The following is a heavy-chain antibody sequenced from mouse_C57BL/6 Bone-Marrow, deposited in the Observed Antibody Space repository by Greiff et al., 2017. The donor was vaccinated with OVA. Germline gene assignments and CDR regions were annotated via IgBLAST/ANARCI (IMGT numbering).Heavy chain of an antibody. Sequence: EVKLQESGGGLVQPGGSMKLSCVASGFTFSNYWMNWVRQSPETGLEWVAQIRLKSDNYATHYAESVKGRFNISRDDSKSSVYLQMNNLMSEDTGIYYCTAQSTMVTTGSWFAYWGQGTLVTVSA. V-gene: IGHV6-3*01. J-gene: IGHJ3*01. D-gene: IGHD2-2*01. CDR2: IRLKSDNYAT. CDR3: TAQSTMVTTGSWFAY. CDR1: GFTFSNYW.